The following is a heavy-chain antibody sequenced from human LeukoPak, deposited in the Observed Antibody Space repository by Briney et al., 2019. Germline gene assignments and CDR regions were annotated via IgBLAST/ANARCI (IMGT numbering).Heavy chain of an antibody. CDR2: IYYSGST. CDR1: GGSISGSSYY. D-gene: IGHD3-22*01. J-gene: IGHJ5*02. CDR3: ARYYYDSSGYYRSGDWFDP. V-gene: IGHV4-61*05. Sequence: SETLSLTCTISGGSISGSSYYWGWIRQPPGKGLEWIGYIYYSGSTNYNPSLKSRVTISVDTSKNQFSLKLSSVTAADTAVYYCARYYYDSSGYYRSGDWFDPWGQGTLVTVSS.